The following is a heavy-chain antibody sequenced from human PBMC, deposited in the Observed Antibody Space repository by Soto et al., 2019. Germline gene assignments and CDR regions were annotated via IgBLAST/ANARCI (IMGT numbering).Heavy chain of an antibody. V-gene: IGHV3-74*01. CDR2: IRGDGGYT. J-gene: IGHJ4*02. D-gene: IGHD6-19*01. CDR3: AKDNSIGWSLDF. CDR1: GFTFSSYW. Sequence: GGSLRLSCAASGFTFSSYWMHWVRQAPGKGLVHVSRIRGDGGYTDHAESVKGRFTISGDNSKSTLFLQMNSLRSEDTAIYYCAKDNSIGWSLDFWGQGALVTVSS.